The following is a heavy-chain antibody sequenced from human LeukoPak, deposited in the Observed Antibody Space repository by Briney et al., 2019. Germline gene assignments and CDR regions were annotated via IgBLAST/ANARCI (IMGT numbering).Heavy chain of an antibody. Sequence: SETLSLTCTVSGGSISSSSYSWGWIRQPPGKGLEWIGYIYYSGSTNYNPSLKSRVTISVDTSKNQFSLKLSSVTAADTAVYYCARSGYSYGLNYYFDYWGQGTLVTVSS. V-gene: IGHV4-61*05. CDR1: GGSISSSSYS. CDR2: IYYSGST. CDR3: ARSGYSYGLNYYFDY. D-gene: IGHD5-18*01. J-gene: IGHJ4*02.